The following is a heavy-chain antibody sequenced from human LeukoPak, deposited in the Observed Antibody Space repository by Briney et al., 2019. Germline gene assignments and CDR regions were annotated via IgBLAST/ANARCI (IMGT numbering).Heavy chain of an antibody. J-gene: IGHJ4*02. CDR1: GFTFSSQA. CDR2: ISESGDVT. V-gene: IGHV3-23*01. CDR3: AKDPEF. D-gene: IGHD3-10*01. Sequence: GGSLRLSCVVSGFTFSSQAMSWVRQAPGKGLEWIAGISESGDVTFHVDSVKGRFTISRDNSRNTLFLQVDSLRVEDTAVYYCAKDPEFWGQGTLVTVSS.